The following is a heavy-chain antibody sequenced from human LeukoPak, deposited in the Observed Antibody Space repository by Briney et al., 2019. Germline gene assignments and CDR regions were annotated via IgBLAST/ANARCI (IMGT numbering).Heavy chain of an antibody. CDR2: IYYSGST. D-gene: IGHD3-16*01. J-gene: IGHJ4*02. V-gene: IGHV4-39*07. CDR3: ARGLELRGGDDY. Sequence: PSETLSLTCTVSGGSISSSSYYWGWIRQPPGKGLEWIGSIYYSGSTYYNPSLNSRVTISVDKSKNQFSLKLSSVTAADTAVYYCARGLELRGGDDYWGQGTLVTVSS. CDR1: GGSISSSSYY.